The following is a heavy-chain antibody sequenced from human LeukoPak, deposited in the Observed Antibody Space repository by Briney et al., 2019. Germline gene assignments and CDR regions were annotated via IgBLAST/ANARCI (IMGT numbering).Heavy chain of an antibody. Sequence: RSSETLSLTCTVSGGSISSYYWSWIRQPPGKGLEWIGEINHSGSTNYNPSLKSRVTISVDTSKNQFPLKLSSVTAADTAVYYCARPLRFLEFNWFDPWGQGTLVTVSS. CDR2: INHSGST. D-gene: IGHD3-3*01. CDR1: GGSISSYY. CDR3: ARPLRFLEFNWFDP. J-gene: IGHJ5*02. V-gene: IGHV4-34*01.